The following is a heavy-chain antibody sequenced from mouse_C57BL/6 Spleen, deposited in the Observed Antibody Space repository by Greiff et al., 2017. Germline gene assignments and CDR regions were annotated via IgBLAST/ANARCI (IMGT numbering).Heavy chain of an antibody. Sequence: VQLQQPGAELVKPGASVKLSCKASGYTFTSYWLHWVKQRPGRGLEWIGRIDPNSGGTKYNEKFKSKATLTVDKPSSTAYMQLSSLASEDSAVYYCARSWYSNYEGSAMDYWGQGTSVTVSS. CDR3: ARSWYSNYEGSAMDY. V-gene: IGHV1-72*01. CDR1: GYTFTSYW. D-gene: IGHD2-5*01. CDR2: IDPNSGGT. J-gene: IGHJ4*01.